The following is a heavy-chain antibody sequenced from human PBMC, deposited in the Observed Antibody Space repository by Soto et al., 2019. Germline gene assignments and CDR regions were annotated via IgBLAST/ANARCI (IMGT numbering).Heavy chain of an antibody. V-gene: IGHV1-24*01. D-gene: IGHD6-13*01. CDR2: FDPEDGGT. CDR3: ATGVYHRGRAAAGYYFDY. J-gene: IGHJ4*02. Sequence: ASVKVSCKVSGYTLTELSMHWVRQAPGKGLEWMGGFDPEDGGTIYAQKFQGRVTMTEDTSTDTAYMELSSLRSEDTAVYYCATGVYHRGRAAAGYYFDYWGQGTLVTVSS. CDR1: GYTLTELS.